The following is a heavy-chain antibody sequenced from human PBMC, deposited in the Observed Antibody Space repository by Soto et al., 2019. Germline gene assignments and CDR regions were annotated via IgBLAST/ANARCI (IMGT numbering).Heavy chain of an antibody. CDR1: GYTFTGYY. V-gene: IGHV1-2*04. CDR3: ARDLPYYDFWSGYEYYFDY. J-gene: IGHJ4*02. CDR2: INPNSGGT. D-gene: IGHD3-3*01. Sequence: ASVKVSCKASGYTFTGYYMHWVRQAPGQGLEWMGWINPNSGGTNYAQKFQGWVTMTRDTSISTAYMELRSLRSDDTAVYYCARDLPYYDFWSGYEYYFDYWGQGTLVTVSS.